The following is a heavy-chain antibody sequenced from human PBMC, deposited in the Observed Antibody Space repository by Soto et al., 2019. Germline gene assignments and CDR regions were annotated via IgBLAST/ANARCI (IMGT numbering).Heavy chain of an antibody. V-gene: IGHV1-8*01. CDR3: ARMATSGTLNWFDP. Sequence: QVQLVQSGAEVKEPGASVKVSCQASGYAFSNNDISWVRQATGQGLEWMGWMNPNSGKGGYAQKFQGRVTMSRDTSTSTAYMELSSLASDDTAIYYCARMATSGTLNWFDPWGQGTLVTVSS. CDR2: MNPNSGKG. CDR1: GYAFSNND. J-gene: IGHJ5*01.